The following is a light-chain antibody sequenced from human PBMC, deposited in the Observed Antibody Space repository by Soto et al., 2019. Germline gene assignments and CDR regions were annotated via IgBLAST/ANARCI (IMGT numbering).Light chain of an antibody. CDR2: AAS. J-gene: IGKJ5*01. Sequence: DIQMTQSPSSLSASVGDIFAITWRASLAISHYVNWYQQKPGKAPNLLMYAASTLQSGVPSRFSGGESGTEYTLTISSLQPEDSATYYCQQLYIFPLTFGQGTRLEIK. CDR3: QQLYIFPLT. V-gene: IGKV1-9*01. CDR1: LAISHY.